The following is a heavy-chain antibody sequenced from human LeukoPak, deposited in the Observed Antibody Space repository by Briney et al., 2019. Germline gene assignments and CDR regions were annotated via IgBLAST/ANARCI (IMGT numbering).Heavy chain of an antibody. CDR1: GLTVSSNY. V-gene: IGHV3-66*04. CDR3: ARLVTGTTVINSGWFDP. D-gene: IGHD4-23*01. Sequence: GGSLRLSCAASGLTVSSNYMTWVRQAPGKGLEWASVIYSGGNTYYADSVKGRFSISRDNSKNTVYLQMNSLRVEDTAVYYCARLVTGTTVINSGWFDPWGQGTLVTVSS. J-gene: IGHJ5*02. CDR2: IYSGGNT.